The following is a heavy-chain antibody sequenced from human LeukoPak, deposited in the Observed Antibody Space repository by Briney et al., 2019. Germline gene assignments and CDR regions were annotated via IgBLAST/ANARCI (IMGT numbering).Heavy chain of an antibody. CDR1: GFTFSSYS. J-gene: IGHJ6*02. CDR3: AKEDQSRAAADLNLFGMDV. CDR2: ISGSGGST. Sequence: PGGSLRLSCAAPGFTFSSYSMSWVRQAPGKGLEWVSAISGSGGSTYYADSVKGRFTISRDNSKNTLYPQMNSLRAEDTAVYYCAKEDQSRAAADLNLFGMDVWGQGTTVTVSS. D-gene: IGHD6-13*01. V-gene: IGHV3-23*01.